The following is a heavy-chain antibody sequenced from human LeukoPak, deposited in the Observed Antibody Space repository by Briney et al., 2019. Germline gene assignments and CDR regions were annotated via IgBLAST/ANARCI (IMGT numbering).Heavy chain of an antibody. Sequence: GGSLRLTCAASGFTFSSYGMHWVCKAPGKGLERVAFIRHDGSNKYYADSVKGRFTISRDNSKNRLYLQMNSLRAGDTAVYYCAKGSKLVLFTRDHYMAVWGKGTTVTISS. CDR2: IRHDGSNK. D-gene: IGHD3-22*01. CDR3: AKGSKLVLFTRDHYMAV. J-gene: IGHJ6*03. V-gene: IGHV3-30*02. CDR1: GFTFSSYG.